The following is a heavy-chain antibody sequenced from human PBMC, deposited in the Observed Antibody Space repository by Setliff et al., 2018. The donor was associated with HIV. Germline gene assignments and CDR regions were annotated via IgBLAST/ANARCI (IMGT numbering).Heavy chain of an antibody. Sequence: GGSLRLSCAASGFTFSSYAMSWVCQAPGKGLEWVSAISGSGGSTYYADSVKGRFTISRDNSKNTLYLQMNSLRAEDTAVYYCASPKDYGDFPPVGYFDYWGQGTLVTVSS. CDR3: ASPKDYGDFPPVGYFDY. J-gene: IGHJ4*02. CDR2: ISGSGGST. V-gene: IGHV3-23*01. CDR1: GFTFSSYA. D-gene: IGHD4-17*01.